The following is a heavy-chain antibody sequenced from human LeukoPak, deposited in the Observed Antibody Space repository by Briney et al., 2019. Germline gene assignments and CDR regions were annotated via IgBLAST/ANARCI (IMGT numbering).Heavy chain of an antibody. D-gene: IGHD3-3*01. CDR2: ISYDGSNK. CDR3: ARVDNYDFWSGPFDY. J-gene: IGHJ4*02. V-gene: IGHV3-30-3*01. CDR1: GFTFSSYA. Sequence: GRSLRLSCAASGFTFSSYAMHWVRQAPGKGLEWVAVISYDGSNKYYADSVKGRFTISRDNSKNTLYLQMNSLRAEDTAVYYCARVDNYDFWSGPFDYWGQGTLVTVSS.